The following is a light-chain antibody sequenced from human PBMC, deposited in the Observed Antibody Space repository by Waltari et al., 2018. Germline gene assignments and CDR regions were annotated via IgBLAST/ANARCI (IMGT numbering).Light chain of an antibody. V-gene: IGKV3-20*01. CDR3: MQATSWPPYT. CDR1: QSVSNNY. Sequence: NVLTQSPGTLSLSPGERATLSCRASQSVSNNYLAWYQHQPGQAPRLLIYGASSRATGIPDRFSGSGSGTDFTLTISRLEPEDVGLYYCMQATSWPPYTFGQGTKLEIK. J-gene: IGKJ2*01. CDR2: GAS.